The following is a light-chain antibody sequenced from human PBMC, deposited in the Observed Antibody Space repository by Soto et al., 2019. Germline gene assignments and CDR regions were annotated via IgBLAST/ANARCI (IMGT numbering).Light chain of an antibody. CDR3: QQYNNWPPRWT. CDR1: QSVSTN. CDR2: RAS. J-gene: IGKJ1*01. Sequence: EIVMTQSLATLSVSPGERATLSCRASQSVSTNLAWYQQKPGQAPRLLIYRASTRATGIPARFSGGGSGTEFTLTISSLQSEDFAVYICQQYNNWPPRWTFGQGTKVEIK. V-gene: IGKV3-15*01.